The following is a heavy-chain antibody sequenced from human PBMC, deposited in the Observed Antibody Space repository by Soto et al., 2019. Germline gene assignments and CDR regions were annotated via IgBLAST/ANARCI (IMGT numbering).Heavy chain of an antibody. Sequence: QVQMVQSGPEVKMPGASVKVSCKTSGYTFTAYGLAWLRQAPGQRPEGMGWVSTNDDRTNYARKFQGRVTMTTDRSTTTTSMELRSLGTVDTAVYYCARELNTESSAYYSFAFWGQGTLVTVSS. V-gene: IGHV1-18*01. CDR3: ARELNTESSAYYSFAF. D-gene: IGHD3-22*01. J-gene: IGHJ4*02. CDR1: GYTFTAYG. CDR2: VSTNDDRT.